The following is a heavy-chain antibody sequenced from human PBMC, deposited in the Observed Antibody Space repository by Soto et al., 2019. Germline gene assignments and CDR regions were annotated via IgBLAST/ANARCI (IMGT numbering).Heavy chain of an antibody. V-gene: IGHV4-59*01. CDR1: GGSISSYY. CDR2: IFYSGST. D-gene: IGHD3-10*02. Sequence: QVQLQESGPGLVKPSETLSLTCTVSGGSISSYYWSWIRQPPGKGLDWIGFIFYSGSTSYNPSLXXRXSISIDTSEYQFSLKLNSVTAADTAVYYCASMIGDPVLSFDSWGQGTPVAVSS. J-gene: IGHJ5*01. CDR3: ASMIGDPVLSFDS.